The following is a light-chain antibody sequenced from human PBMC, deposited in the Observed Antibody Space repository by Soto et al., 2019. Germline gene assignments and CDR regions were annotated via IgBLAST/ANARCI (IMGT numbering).Light chain of an antibody. CDR3: RSYAGINNLGV. CDR1: SSDVGSHNL. J-gene: IGLJ1*01. CDR2: EVS. Sequence: QSALTQPASVSGSPGQSITISCTGTSSDVGSHNLVSWYQQHPGQAPKLMIYEVSKRPSGVPDRFSGSKSGNTASLTVSGLQAEDEADYYCRSYAGINNLGVFGTGTKVTVL. V-gene: IGLV2-23*02.